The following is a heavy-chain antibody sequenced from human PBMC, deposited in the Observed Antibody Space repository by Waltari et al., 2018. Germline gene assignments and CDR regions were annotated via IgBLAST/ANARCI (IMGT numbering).Heavy chain of an antibody. Sequence: QVQLVQSGAEVKKPGPSVKVSCETSGYIFTSKPIHWLRQAPGQRLEWMGWINADTGNTRYSQTFQGRVTITRDASATTSYMELSSLISEDTAIYYCARGGQPLYDYWGQGTLVTVSS. CDR1: GYIFTSKP. CDR3: ARGGQPLYDY. V-gene: IGHV1-3*01. J-gene: IGHJ4*02. CDR2: INADTGNT. D-gene: IGHD2-2*02.